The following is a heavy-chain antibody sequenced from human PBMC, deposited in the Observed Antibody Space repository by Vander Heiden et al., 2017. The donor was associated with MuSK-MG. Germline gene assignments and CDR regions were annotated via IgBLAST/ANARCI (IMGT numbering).Heavy chain of an antibody. CDR3: ARDWYSSGFPFDY. CDR1: GGSFSGYY. D-gene: IGHD6-19*01. Sequence: QVQLQQWGAGLLKPSETLSLTCAVYGGSFSGYYWSWIRQPPGKVLEWIGEINHSGSTNYNPSLKSRVTISVDTSKNQFSLKLSSVTAADTAVYYCARDWYSSGFPFDYWCQGTLVTVSS. V-gene: IGHV4-34*01. CDR2: INHSGST. J-gene: IGHJ4*02.